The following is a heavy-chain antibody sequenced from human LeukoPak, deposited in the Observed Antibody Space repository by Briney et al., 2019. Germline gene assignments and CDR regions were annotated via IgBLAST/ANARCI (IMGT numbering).Heavy chain of an antibody. V-gene: IGHV3-11*06. D-gene: IGHD6-19*01. J-gene: IGHJ4*02. CDR3: ARGGGIAVAGTSKNFDY. CDR2: ISSSSSYT. CDR1: GFTFSDYY. Sequence: AGGSLRLSCAASGFTFSDYYMSWIRKAPGKGLEWVSYISSSSSYTNYADSVKGRFTISRDNAKNSLYLQMNSLRAEDTAVYYCARGGGIAVAGTSKNFDYWGQGTLVTVSS.